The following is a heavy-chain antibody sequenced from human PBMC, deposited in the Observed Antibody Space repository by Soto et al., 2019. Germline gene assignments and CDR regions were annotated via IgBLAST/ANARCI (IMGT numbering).Heavy chain of an antibody. D-gene: IGHD2-2*01. CDR3: ARDQDTSSKIDY. CDR2: IHSSGTTL. V-gene: IGHV3-11*01. Sequence: GGSLRLSCVASGFTFSDYYMSWVRQAPGKGLEWVSYIHSSGTTLYYADSVKGRLTISRDNAKNPLYMQMNSLRAEETAVYYCARDQDTSSKIDYWGQGTLVTVSS. J-gene: IGHJ4*02. CDR1: GFTFSDYY.